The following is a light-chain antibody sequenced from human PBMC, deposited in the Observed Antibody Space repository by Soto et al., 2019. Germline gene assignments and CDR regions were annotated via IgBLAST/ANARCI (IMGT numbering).Light chain of an antibody. CDR3: TSYTSRSTLV. J-gene: IGLJ2*01. CDR2: GVT. Sequence: QSVLTQPASVSGSPGQSITISCTGSNSDIGAYNYVSWYQQHPGKAPKLIIHGVTNRPSGVSHRFSGSKSDYTASLTISGLQAEDEADYYCTSYTSRSTLVFGGGTQLTVL. CDR1: NSDIGAYNY. V-gene: IGLV2-14*01.